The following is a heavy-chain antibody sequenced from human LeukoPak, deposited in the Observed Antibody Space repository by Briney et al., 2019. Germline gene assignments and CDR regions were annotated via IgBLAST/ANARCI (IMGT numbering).Heavy chain of an antibody. CDR1: GDSMTSYY. D-gene: IGHD1-26*01. V-gene: IGHV4-59*12. CDR2: ISYSGST. J-gene: IGHJ6*03. CDR3: ARLSVIVGSTLEYYYYYMDV. Sequence: SETLSLTCTVSGDSMTSYYWSWIRQPPGKGLEWIGYISYSGSTNYNPSLKSRVTISADKSKNQVSLKLTSVTAADTAVYYCARLSVIVGSTLEYYYYYMDVWGQGTTVTVSS.